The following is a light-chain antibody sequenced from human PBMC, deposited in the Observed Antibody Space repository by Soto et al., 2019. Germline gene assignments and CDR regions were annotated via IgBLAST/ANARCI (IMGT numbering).Light chain of an antibody. CDR1: QGISNY. V-gene: IGKV1-6*01. Sequence: ATQKTQSPSSLSASVGDRVTISCRASQGISNYLAWYQQRPGKAPKLLIFGATTLQSGVPSRFSASGSGPDFTLTISSLQPEDFATYYCLQDYDYPWTFGQGTKVDIK. CDR2: GAT. J-gene: IGKJ1*01. CDR3: LQDYDYPWT.